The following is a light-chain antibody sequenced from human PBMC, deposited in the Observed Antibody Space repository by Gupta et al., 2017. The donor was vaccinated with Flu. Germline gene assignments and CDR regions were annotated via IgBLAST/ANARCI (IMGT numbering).Light chain of an antibody. Sequence: QSVLTPPPSVSGAPGQRVTISCPGRSSNIGAGYDVHWYQQLPGTAPKLLIYGNSNRPSGVPDRFSGSKSGTSASLAITGLQAEDEADYYCQSYDSSLSALVFGGGTKLTVL. CDR3: QSYDSSLSALV. J-gene: IGLJ2*01. CDR2: GNS. CDR1: SSNIGAGYD. V-gene: IGLV1-40*01.